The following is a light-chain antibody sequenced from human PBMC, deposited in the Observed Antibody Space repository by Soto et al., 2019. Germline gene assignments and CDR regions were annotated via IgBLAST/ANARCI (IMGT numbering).Light chain of an antibody. CDR2: QDN. CDR1: KLGDRY. CDR3: QAWVSNTAV. Sequence: SYELTQPPSVSVSPGQTASITCSGDKLGDRYACWYQQKPGQSPVMVIYQDNKRPSGIPERFSGSNSGNTATLTISGTQPMDEADYYCQAWVSNTAVFGGGTKLTVL. J-gene: IGLJ2*01. V-gene: IGLV3-1*01.